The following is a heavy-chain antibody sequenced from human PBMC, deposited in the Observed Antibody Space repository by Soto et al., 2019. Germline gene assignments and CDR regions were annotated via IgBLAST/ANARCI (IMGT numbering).Heavy chain of an antibody. Sequence: QVQLQESGPGLVKPSQTLSLTCTVSGGSISSGDYYWSWIRQPPGKGLEWIGYIYYSGSTYYNPSLKSRVTISVDTSKNQFSLKLSSVTAADTAVYYCARIVVVAKGNYGMDVWGQGTTVTVSS. CDR3: ARIVVVAKGNYGMDV. V-gene: IGHV4-30-4*01. D-gene: IGHD3-22*01. J-gene: IGHJ6*02. CDR1: GGSISSGDYY. CDR2: IYYSGST.